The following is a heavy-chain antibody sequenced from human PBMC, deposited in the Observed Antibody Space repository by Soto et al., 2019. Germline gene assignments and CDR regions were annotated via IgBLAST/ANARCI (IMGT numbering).Heavy chain of an antibody. CDR3: PRLGYIVVVVAATSWFDP. V-gene: IGHV4-39*01. Sequence: QLQLQESGPGLVKPSETLSLTCTVSGGSISSSSYYWGWIRQPPGKGLEWVGSIYYSGSTYYNPSLNSRVTVAVDTSKNQFSLKLSSVTAADTSVYYCPRLGYIVVVVAATSWFDPWGQGTLVTVSS. CDR2: IYYSGST. D-gene: IGHD2-15*01. J-gene: IGHJ5*02. CDR1: GGSISSSSYY.